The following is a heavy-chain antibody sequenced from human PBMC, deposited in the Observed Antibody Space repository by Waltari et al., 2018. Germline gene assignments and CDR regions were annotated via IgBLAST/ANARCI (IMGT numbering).Heavy chain of an antibody. D-gene: IGHD3-22*01. CDR1: GGTFSSYT. J-gene: IGHJ5*02. V-gene: IGHV1-69*08. CDR3: ARDRPGRERVVVITLGWFDP. CDR2: ISPIRGIA. Sequence: QVQLVQSGAEVKKHGSSVKVSCKASGGTFSSYTISGVRQAHGQGLELRGRISPIRGIANYAQKFQGRVTITADKSTSTAYMELSSLRSEDTAVYYCARDRPGRERVVVITLGWFDPWGQGTLVTVSS.